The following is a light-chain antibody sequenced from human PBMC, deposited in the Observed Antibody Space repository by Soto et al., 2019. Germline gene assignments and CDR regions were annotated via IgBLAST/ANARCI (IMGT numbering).Light chain of an antibody. Sequence: QSALTQPAFVSGSPGQSITISCTGTSSDVGGYNYVSWLQQHPGKAPKLMIYDVSNRPSGVSNRFSGSKSGNTASLTISGLQAEDEADYHCSSYTSTSTSYVFGTGTKLTV. CDR3: SSYTSTSTSYV. CDR2: DVS. CDR1: SSDVGGYNY. V-gene: IGLV2-14*03. J-gene: IGLJ1*01.